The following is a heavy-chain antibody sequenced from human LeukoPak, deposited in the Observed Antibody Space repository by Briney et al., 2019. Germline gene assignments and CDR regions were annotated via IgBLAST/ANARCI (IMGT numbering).Heavy chain of an antibody. Sequence: ASVKVSCKASGYTFTSYDINWVRRATGQGLEWMGWMNPNSGNTGYAQKFQGRVTMTRNTSISTAYMELSSLRSEDTAVYYCARGTGGITMIVVVRDYYFDYWGQGTLVTVSS. V-gene: IGHV1-8*01. CDR3: ARGTGGITMIVVVRDYYFDY. D-gene: IGHD3-22*01. CDR2: MNPNSGNT. J-gene: IGHJ4*02. CDR1: GYTFTSYD.